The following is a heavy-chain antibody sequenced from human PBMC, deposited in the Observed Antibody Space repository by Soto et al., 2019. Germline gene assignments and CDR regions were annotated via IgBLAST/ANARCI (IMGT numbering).Heavy chain of an antibody. J-gene: IGHJ4*02. CDR2: MNPNSGNT. CDR3: ARGPKDSYGCEDY. CDR1: GYTFTSYD. Sequence: ASMKVSCKASGYTFTSYDIHWVRQATGQGLEWMGWMNPNSGNTDYAQMFQGRVTMTRNTSISTAYMEVSSLTYEDTAVYYCARGPKDSYGCEDYWGQGTLVTVSS. V-gene: IGHV1-8*01. D-gene: IGHD5-18*01.